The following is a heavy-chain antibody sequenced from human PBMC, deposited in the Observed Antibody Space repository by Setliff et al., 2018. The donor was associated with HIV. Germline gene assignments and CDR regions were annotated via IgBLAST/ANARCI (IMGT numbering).Heavy chain of an antibody. Sequence: GGSLRLSCGASGFSFGNHWMYWVRQAPGKGLECLAFIRADGINKYHADSVKGRFTISRDNSKNTLYLEMNNLRTEDTAVYYCAKDISGYSYWGQGTPVTVSS. CDR3: AKDISGYSY. J-gene: IGHJ4*02. CDR2: IRADGINK. CDR1: GFSFGNHW. D-gene: IGHD3-22*01. V-gene: IGHV3-30*02.